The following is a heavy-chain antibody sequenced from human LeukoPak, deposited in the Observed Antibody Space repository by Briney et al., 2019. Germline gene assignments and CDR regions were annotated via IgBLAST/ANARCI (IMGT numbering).Heavy chain of an antibody. CDR3: ARGGCSSSSCWPDDY. CDR2: ISYDGSNK. J-gene: IGHJ4*02. V-gene: IGHV3-30-3*01. CDR1: GFTFSSYA. D-gene: IGHD6-19*01. Sequence: GGSLRLSCAASGFTFSSYAMHWVRQAPGKGLEWVAVISYDGSNKYYADSVKGRFTISRDNSKNTLYLQMNSLRAEDTAVYYCARGGCSSSSCWPDDYWGQGTLVTVSS.